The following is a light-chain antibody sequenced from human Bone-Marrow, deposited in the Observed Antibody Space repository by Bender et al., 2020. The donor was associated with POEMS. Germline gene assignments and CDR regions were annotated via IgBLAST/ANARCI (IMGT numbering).Light chain of an antibody. J-gene: IGLJ2*01. V-gene: IGLV2-8*01. CDR1: SRDIGAYNY. CDR3: ASYAGDNNVI. CDR2: EVS. Sequence: SALTQPPSASGSPGQSVTISCTGSSRDIGAYNYVHWYQQHPGRAPRLIISEVSKRPSGVPDRFSGSKSGNTASLTVSGLHTGDEADYYCASYAGDNNVIFGGGTKLTVL.